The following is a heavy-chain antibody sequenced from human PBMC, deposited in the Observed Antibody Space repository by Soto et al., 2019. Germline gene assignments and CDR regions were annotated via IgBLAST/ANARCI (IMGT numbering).Heavy chain of an antibody. CDR2: MNPNSGNT. J-gene: IGHJ4*02. V-gene: IGHV1-8*01. Sequence: ASVKVSCKASGYTFTSYDINWVRQATGQGLEWMGWMNPNSGNTGYAQKFQGRVTMSRNTSISTAYMELSSLRSEDTAVYYCAREGGYSYGFDYWGEGRLVTVPS. CDR1: GYTFTSYD. CDR3: AREGGYSYGFDY. D-gene: IGHD5-18*01.